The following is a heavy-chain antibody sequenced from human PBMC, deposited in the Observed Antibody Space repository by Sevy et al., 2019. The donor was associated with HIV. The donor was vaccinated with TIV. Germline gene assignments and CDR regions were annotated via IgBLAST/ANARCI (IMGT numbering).Heavy chain of an antibody. CDR2: IRSKANSYAT. V-gene: IGHV3-73*01. J-gene: IGHJ4*02. Sequence: GGSLRLSCAASGFTFSGSAMHWVRQASGKGLEWVGRIRSKANSYATAYAASGKGRFTISRDDSKHTADLQMNSLKTEDTAVYYCTRHMETYYADSSGYPVDYWGQGTLVTVSS. D-gene: IGHD3-22*01. CDR1: GFTFSGSA. CDR3: TRHMETYYADSSGYPVDY.